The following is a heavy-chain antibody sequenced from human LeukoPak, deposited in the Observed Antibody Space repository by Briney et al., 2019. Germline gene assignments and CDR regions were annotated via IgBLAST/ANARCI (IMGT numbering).Heavy chain of an antibody. CDR3: ARAGTCSSPSCDGGIEY. Sequence: PGGSLRLSCAASGFAFSSYNMKWVRQAPGKGLEWVSFISTTSTYIYYADSVKGRFTVSRDNSKKLLYLQMDILRVEDTAAYYRARAGTCSSPSCDGGIEYWGQGTLVTVSS. D-gene: IGHD2-2*01. CDR1: GFAFSSYN. CDR2: ISTTSTYI. V-gene: IGHV3-21*01. J-gene: IGHJ4*02.